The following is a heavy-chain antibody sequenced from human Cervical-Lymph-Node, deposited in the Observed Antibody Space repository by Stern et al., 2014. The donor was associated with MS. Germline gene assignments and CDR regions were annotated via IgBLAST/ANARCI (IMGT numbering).Heavy chain of an antibody. CDR3: TRAVGGVGRE. D-gene: IGHD3-16*01. CDR1: GYTFTNYY. J-gene: IGHJ4*02. V-gene: IGHV1-46*01. Sequence: EQLEESGPEVKKPGASVMVSCKTSGYTFTNYYIHWVRQAPGQGLEWMGIINPNGSVTASAQKFQGRLTMTRDTSTTTVYMRLITLTSEDTAMYYCTRAVGGVGREWGQGTLVFVSS. CDR2: INPNGSVT.